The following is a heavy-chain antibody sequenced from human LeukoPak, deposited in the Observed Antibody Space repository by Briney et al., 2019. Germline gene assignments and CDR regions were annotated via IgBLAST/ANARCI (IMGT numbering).Heavy chain of an antibody. D-gene: IGHD2-21*01. CDR3: ARDQGTSASGGAKGRFDY. Sequence: PGGSLRLSCAASGFTFRSNGMHWARQAPGKGLEWVAVIWFDGSNKYYADSVKDRFTISRDNSKNTLYLQMSSLRVEDTAVYFCARDQGTSASGGAKGRFDYWGQGTLVTVSS. V-gene: IGHV3-33*01. CDR1: GFTFRSNG. CDR2: IWFDGSNK. J-gene: IGHJ4*02.